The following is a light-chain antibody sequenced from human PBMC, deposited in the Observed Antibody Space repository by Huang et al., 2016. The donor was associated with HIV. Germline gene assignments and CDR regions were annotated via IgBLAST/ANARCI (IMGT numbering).Light chain of an antibody. CDR2: GAS. Sequence: EIVMTQSPATLSVSPGERATLSCRANQNVSSNLAWYQQKPGQAPRLLIYGASARATGIPARFSGSGSGTEFTRTISSLQAEDFAVYYCQQCNNWPSFGQGTKVEIK. CDR1: QNVSSN. CDR3: QQCNNWPS. V-gene: IGKV3-15*01. J-gene: IGKJ1*01.